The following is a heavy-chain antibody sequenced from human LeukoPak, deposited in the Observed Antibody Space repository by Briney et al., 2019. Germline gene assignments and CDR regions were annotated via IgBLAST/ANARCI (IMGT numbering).Heavy chain of an antibody. V-gene: IGHV1-18*01. J-gene: IGHJ4*02. Sequence: ASVKVSCKASGYTFTSYGISWVRQAPGQGLEWMGWISAYNGNTNYAQKLQGRVTMTTDTSTSTAYMELRSLRSDDTAVYYCARDLPNYDFWSGYYTKFDYWGQGTLATVSS. CDR2: ISAYNGNT. CDR1: GYTFTSYG. D-gene: IGHD3-3*01. CDR3: ARDLPNYDFWSGYYTKFDY.